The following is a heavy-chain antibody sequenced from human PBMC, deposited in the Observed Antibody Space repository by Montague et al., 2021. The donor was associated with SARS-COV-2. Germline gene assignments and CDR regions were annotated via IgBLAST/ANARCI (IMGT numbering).Heavy chain of an antibody. V-gene: IGHV4-39*07. J-gene: IGHJ4*02. CDR1: GGSISSSSYY. Sequence: SETLSLTCTVSGGSISSSSYYWGWIRQPPGKGLEWIGSIYYSGSTYYDPSLKSRVTISVDTSKNQFSLKLSSVTAADTAVYYCARCGAQTWFGESVCYLDYWGRGTLVTVSS. D-gene: IGHD3-10*01. CDR2: IYYSGST. CDR3: ARCGAQTWFGESVCYLDY.